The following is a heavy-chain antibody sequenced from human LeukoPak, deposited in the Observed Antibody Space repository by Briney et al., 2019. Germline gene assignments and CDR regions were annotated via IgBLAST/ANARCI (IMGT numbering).Heavy chain of an antibody. CDR3: ARDREMAYNWFDP. J-gene: IGHJ5*02. Sequence: ASVKVSCKASGYTFTSYDINWVRQATGQGLEWMGWMNPGSGNTGYAQKFQGRVTMTRDTSIRTAYMEVSSLRSEDTAVYYCARDREMAYNWFDPWGQGALVTVSS. V-gene: IGHV1-8*01. D-gene: IGHD5-24*01. CDR2: MNPGSGNT. CDR1: GYTFTSYD.